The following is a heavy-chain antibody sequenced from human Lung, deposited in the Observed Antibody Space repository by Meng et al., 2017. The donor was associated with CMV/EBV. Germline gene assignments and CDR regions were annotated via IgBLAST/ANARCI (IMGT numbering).Heavy chain of an antibody. V-gene: IGHV4-31*03. Sequence: TLSLXSTVSGGSISSDTDYWTWIRQYPGKGLEWIGCIYFSGSTAYNPSLKSRLTISVDTSKNQFSLRLNSVTAADTAVYFCAREWSGYFHYWGQGTLVTVSS. J-gene: IGHJ4*02. CDR1: GGSISSDTDY. CDR3: AREWSGYFHY. CDR2: IYFSGST. D-gene: IGHD2-15*01.